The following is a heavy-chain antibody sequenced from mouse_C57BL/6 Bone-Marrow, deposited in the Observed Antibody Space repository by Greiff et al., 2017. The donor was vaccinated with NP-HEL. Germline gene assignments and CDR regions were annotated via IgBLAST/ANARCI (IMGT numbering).Heavy chain of an antibody. D-gene: IGHD1-1*01. V-gene: IGHV2-2*01. CDR3: ARRGSPYYYGRGAMDY. J-gene: IGHJ4*01. CDR2: IWSGGST. CDR1: GFSLTSYG. Sequence: VKLQESGPGLVQPSQSLSITCTVSGFSLTSYGVHWVRQSPGKGLEWLGVIWSGGSTDYNAAFISRLSISKDNSKSQVFFKMNSLQADDTAIYYCARRGSPYYYGRGAMDYWGQGTSVTVSS.